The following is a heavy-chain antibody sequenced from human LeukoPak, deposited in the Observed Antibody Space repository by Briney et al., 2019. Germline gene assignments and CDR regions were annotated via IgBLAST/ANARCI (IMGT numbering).Heavy chain of an antibody. V-gene: IGHV3-21*01. J-gene: IGHJ3*02. D-gene: IGHD4/OR15-4a*01. CDR3: ARRSAANPDDALDI. CDR1: GFTFSSYT. Sequence: PGGSLRLSCAASGFTFSSYTVNWVRQAPGRGLEWVSSISISGDYIYYADSVKGRFTISRDNAKNSLYLQMDSLRADDTAVYYCARRSAANPDDALDIWGQGTMVTVS. CDR2: ISISGDYI.